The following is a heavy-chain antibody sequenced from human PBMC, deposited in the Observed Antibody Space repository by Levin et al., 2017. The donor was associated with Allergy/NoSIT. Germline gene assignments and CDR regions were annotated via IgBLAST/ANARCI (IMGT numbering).Heavy chain of an antibody. Sequence: QPGGSLRLSCAASGFTFNNYAMSWVRQAPGKGLVWVSRIRGGGDMTFYADSVKGRFTVSRDNSKNTRFLQMNRLRGEDTALYYCAKADMIRGVPFDYWGQGALVTVSA. V-gene: IGHV3-23*01. CDR3: AKADMIRGVPFDY. CDR1: GFTFNNYA. J-gene: IGHJ4*02. D-gene: IGHD3-10*01. CDR2: IRGGGDMT.